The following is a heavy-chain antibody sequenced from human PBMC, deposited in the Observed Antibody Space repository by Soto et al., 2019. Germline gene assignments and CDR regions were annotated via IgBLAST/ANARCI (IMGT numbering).Heavy chain of an antibody. V-gene: IGHV4-34*01. D-gene: IGHD2-2*02. CDR1: GGSFSGYY. Sequence: PSETLSLTCAVYGGSFSGYYWSWIRQPPGKGLEWIGEINHSGSTNYNPSLKSRVTISLDTSKNQFSLKLSSVTAADTAVYYCASAVPAAIVPTDWSDPWGQGTLVTVSS. CDR3: ASAVPAAIVPTDWSDP. J-gene: IGHJ5*02. CDR2: INHSGST.